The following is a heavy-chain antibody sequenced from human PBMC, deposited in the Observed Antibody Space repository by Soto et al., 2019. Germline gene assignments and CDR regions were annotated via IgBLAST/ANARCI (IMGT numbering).Heavy chain of an antibody. CDR3: ARADQSIAARPDY. V-gene: IGHV1-69*13. CDR2: IIPIFGTA. CDR1: GGTFSSYA. J-gene: IGHJ4*02. Sequence: SVKVSCKASGGTFSSYAISWVRQAPGQGLEWMGGIIPIFGTANYAQKFQGRVTITADESTSTAYMELSSLRSEDTAVYYCARADQSIAARPDYWGQGTLVTVSS. D-gene: IGHD6-6*01.